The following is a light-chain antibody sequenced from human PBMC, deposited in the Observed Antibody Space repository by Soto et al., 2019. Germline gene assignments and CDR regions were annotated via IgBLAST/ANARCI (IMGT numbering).Light chain of an antibody. V-gene: IGKV3-20*01. Sequence: SPVTLSLSPGELATPSCGAAPRSSSSYLVWHQQKPGQAPRLLIYAASSMHTGVPDRFSGSGSGTDFTLTISRLEPEDFAVYYCQQNDSTPRTFGQGTQVEIK. J-gene: IGKJ1*01. CDR1: PRSSSSY. CDR2: AAS. CDR3: QQNDSTPRT.